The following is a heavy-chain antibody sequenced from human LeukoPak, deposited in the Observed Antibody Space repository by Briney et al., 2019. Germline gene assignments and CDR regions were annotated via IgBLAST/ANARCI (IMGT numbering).Heavy chain of an antibody. D-gene: IGHD5-18*01. V-gene: IGHV3-23*01. Sequence: GGSLRLSYAASGFTFSSYAMSWVRQAPGKGLEWVSAISGGGGSTYYADSVKGRFTISRDNSKNTLYLQMNSLRAEDTAVYYCAKDYQGYSYGSPMDVWGQGTTVTVSS. J-gene: IGHJ6*02. CDR3: AKDYQGYSYGSPMDV. CDR2: ISGGGGST. CDR1: GFTFSSYA.